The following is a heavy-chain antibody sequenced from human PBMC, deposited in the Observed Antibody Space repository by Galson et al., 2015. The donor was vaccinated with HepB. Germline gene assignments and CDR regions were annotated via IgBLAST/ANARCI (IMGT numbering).Heavy chain of an antibody. Sequence: SVKVSCKASGGTFSSYAISWVRQAPGQGLEWMGGIIPIFGIANYAQKFQGRVTITADESTSTAYMELSSLRSEDTAVYYCARGVLSGYGGSGDYYYGMDVWGQGTPVTVSS. CDR3: ARGVLSGYGGSGDYYYGMDV. D-gene: IGHD5-12*01. J-gene: IGHJ6*02. CDR1: GGTFSSYA. CDR2: IIPIFGIA. V-gene: IGHV1-69*13.